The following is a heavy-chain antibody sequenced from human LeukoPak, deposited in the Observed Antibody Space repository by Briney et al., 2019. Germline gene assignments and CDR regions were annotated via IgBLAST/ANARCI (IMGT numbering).Heavy chain of an antibody. CDR2: VYYGGTT. J-gene: IGHJ6*03. CDR3: ARRATTVTTGYYYYYMDV. CDR1: GGSINSRSYY. Sequence: PSETLSLTCTVSGGSINSRSYYWGWIRQPPGKGLEWIGSVYYGGTTYYNPSLKSRVTISEDTSKTQFSLKLRSVTAADTAVYYCARRATTVTTGYYYYYMDVWGKGTTVTVSS. V-gene: IGHV4-39*01. D-gene: IGHD4-17*01.